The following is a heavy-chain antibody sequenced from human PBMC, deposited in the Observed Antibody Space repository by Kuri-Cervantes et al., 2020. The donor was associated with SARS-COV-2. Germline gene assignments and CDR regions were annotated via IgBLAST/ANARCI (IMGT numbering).Heavy chain of an antibody. CDR2: IRYDGSNK. CDR3: AKDKSVNFAKNYFDY. J-gene: IGHJ4*02. V-gene: IGHV3-30*02. D-gene: IGHD3-9*01. Sequence: GESLKISCAASGFTVSSYGMHWVRQAPGKGLEWVAFIRYDGSNKYYADSVKGRFTISRDNSKNTLYLQMNSLRAEDTAVYYCAKDKSVNFAKNYFDYWGQGTLVTVSS. CDR1: GFTVSSYG.